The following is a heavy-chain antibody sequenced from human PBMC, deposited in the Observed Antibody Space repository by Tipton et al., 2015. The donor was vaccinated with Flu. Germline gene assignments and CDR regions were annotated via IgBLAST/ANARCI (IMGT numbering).Heavy chain of an antibody. V-gene: IGHV1-69*06. CDR3: AREHSMYFYYYMDV. CDR2: LIPIFGTP. Sequence: QSGPEVKKPGSSVKVSCKASGGTFSTSGISWVRQAPGQGLEWMGGLIPIFGTPNYAQKFQGRVTITADKSTSTAYMELSSLRSEDTAVYYCAREHSMYFYYYMDVWGKGTTVTVSS. J-gene: IGHJ6*03. D-gene: IGHD2-21*01. CDR1: GGTFSTSG.